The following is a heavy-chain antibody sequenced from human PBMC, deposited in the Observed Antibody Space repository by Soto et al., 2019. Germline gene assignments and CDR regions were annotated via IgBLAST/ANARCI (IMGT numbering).Heavy chain of an antibody. V-gene: IGHV3-30*18. CDR2: ISYDGSNK. D-gene: IGHD3-22*01. Sequence: ESGGGVVQPGRSLRLSCAASGFTFSSYGMHWVRQAPGKGLEWVAVISYDGSNKYYADSVKGRFTISRDNSKNTLYLQMNSLRAEDTAVYYCAKMIGQLLDITMIVVRRRGADAFDIWGQGTMVTVSS. CDR3: AKMIGQLLDITMIVVRRRGADAFDI. J-gene: IGHJ3*02. CDR1: GFTFSSYG.